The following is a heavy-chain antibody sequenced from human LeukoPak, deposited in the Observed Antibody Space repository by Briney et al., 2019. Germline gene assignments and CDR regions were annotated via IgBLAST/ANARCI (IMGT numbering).Heavy chain of an antibody. CDR3: AREGSYGYYYYYYGMDV. D-gene: IGHD5-18*01. V-gene: IGHV3-30-3*01. CDR2: ISYDGSNK. J-gene: IGHJ6*02. CDR1: GFTFSSYA. Sequence: GGSLRLSCAASGFTFSSYAMHWVRQAPGKGLEWVAVISYDGSNKYYADSVKGRFTISRDNSKNTLCLQMNSLRAEDTAVYYCAREGSYGYYYYYYGMDVWGQGTTVTVSS.